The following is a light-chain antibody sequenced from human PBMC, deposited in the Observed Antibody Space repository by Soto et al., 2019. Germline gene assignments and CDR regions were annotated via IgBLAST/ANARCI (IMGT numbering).Light chain of an antibody. CDR2: EVS. J-gene: IGLJ3*02. V-gene: IGLV2-8*01. CDR3: SSYAGSNTWV. Sequence: QSVLTQPPSASGSPGQSVTISRTGTNSDVGGYKYVSWYQQYPGKAPKLMIYEVSQRPSGVPDRFSGSKSGNTASLTVSGLQAEDEADYYCSSYAGSNTWVFGGGTKVTVL. CDR1: NSDVGGYKY.